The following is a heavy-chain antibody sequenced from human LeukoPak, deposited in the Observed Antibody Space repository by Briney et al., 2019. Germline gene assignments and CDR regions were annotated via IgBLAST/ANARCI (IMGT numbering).Heavy chain of an antibody. CDR2: LSYDGSNK. D-gene: IGHD3-3*01. V-gene: IGHV3-30-3*01. CDR3: TRARTVGSITIPFDL. Sequence: PGGSLRLSCAASGFTFSSYAMHWVRQAPGKGLEWVAVLSYDGSNKYYADSVKGRFTISRDNAKNSLFLQMDSLRAEDTAVYYCTRARTVGSITIPFDLWGRGTQVTVSS. CDR1: GFTFSSYA. J-gene: IGHJ2*01.